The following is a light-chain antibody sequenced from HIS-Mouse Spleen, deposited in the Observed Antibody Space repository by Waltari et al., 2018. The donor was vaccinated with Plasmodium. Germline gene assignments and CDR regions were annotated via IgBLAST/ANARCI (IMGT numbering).Light chain of an antibody. CDR1: QRVSSY. V-gene: IGKV3-11*01. Sequence: DIVLTQSPATLSLSPGERATLSCRASQRVSSYLAWYQQKPGQAPRLLIYEASNRATGIPARFSGSGSGTDFTLTISSLEPEDFAVYYCQQRSNWPRVLTFGGGTKVEIK. CDR3: QQRSNWPRVLT. CDR2: EAS. J-gene: IGKJ4*01.